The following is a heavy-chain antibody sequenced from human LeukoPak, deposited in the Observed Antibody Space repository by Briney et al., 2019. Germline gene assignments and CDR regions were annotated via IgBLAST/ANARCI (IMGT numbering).Heavy chain of an antibody. J-gene: IGHJ3*02. CDR1: GFTFSSYS. Sequence: GGSLRLSCAASGFTFSSYSMNWVRQAPGKGLEWVSSISSSSSYIYYADSVKGRFTISRDNAKNSLYLQMNSLRAEDTAVYYCARGKGGNSGDAFDIWGQGTMVTVSS. CDR3: ARGKGGNSGDAFDI. V-gene: IGHV3-21*01. D-gene: IGHD4-23*01. CDR2: ISSSSSYI.